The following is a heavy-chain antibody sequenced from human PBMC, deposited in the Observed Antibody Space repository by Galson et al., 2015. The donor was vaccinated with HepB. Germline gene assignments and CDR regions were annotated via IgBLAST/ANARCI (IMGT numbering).Heavy chain of an antibody. CDR2: ISYDGSNK. J-gene: IGHJ3*02. Sequence: SLRLSCAASGFTFSSYAMHWVRLAPGKGLEWVAVISYDGSNKYYADSVKGRFTISRDNSKNTLYLQMNSLRAEDTAVYYCARVVAAGTNAFDIWGQGTMVTVSS. D-gene: IGHD6-13*01. CDR1: GFTFSSYA. V-gene: IGHV3-30-3*01. CDR3: ARVVAAGTNAFDI.